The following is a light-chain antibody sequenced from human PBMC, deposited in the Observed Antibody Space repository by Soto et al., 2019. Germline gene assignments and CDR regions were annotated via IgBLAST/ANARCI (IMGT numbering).Light chain of an antibody. CDR2: TAS. CDR3: HKYNTGPYV. J-gene: IGKJ2*01. V-gene: IGKV1-27*01. CDR1: QGISNY. Sequence: DIKMTQSPSSLSASVGDRVTITCRASQGISNYLAWYQQKPGKVPKLLIYTASSLQSVVPSRFSGSASGTDVTLHISSLQPEDVAAYYCHKYNTGPYVFGQRTKLDFK.